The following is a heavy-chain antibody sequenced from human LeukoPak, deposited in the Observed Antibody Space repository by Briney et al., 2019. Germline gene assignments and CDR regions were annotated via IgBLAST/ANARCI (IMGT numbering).Heavy chain of an antibody. CDR2: INHSGST. D-gene: IGHD2-2*01. CDR1: GGSFSGYY. J-gene: IGHJ5*02. V-gene: IGHV4-34*01. CDR3: ARGPTYCSSTSCSRGPFDP. Sequence: SETLSLTCAVYGGSFSGYYWSWIRQPPGKGLEWIGEINHSGSTNYNPSLKSRVTISVDTSKNQFSLKLSPVTAADTAVYYCARGPTYCSSTSCSRGPFDPWGQGTLVTVSS.